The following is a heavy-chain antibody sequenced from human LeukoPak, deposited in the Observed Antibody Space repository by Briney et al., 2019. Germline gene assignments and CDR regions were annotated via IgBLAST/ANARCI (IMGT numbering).Heavy chain of an antibody. D-gene: IGHD3-22*01. CDR1: GYTFTSYG. CDR2: ISAYNGNT. CDR3: ARKTYYYDSSGYYYFDY. J-gene: IGHJ4*02. Sequence: ASVKVSCKASGYTFTSYGISWVRQAPGQGLEWMGWISAYNGNTNYAQKLQGRVTMTTDTSTSTAHMELRSLRSDDTAVYYCARKTYYYDSSGYYYFDYWGQGTLVTVSS. V-gene: IGHV1-18*01.